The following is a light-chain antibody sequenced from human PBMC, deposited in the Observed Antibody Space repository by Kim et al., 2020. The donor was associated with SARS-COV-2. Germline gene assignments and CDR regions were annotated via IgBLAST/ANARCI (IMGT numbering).Light chain of an antibody. J-gene: IGLJ3*02. V-gene: IGLV1-44*01. CDR2: NSN. CDR1: STNNGSNT. CDR3: AAWDDSLNGRV. Sequence: GQRVTIACSGSSTNNGSNTVNWYQQLPGSSPKLLIYNSNRRPSGVPDRVSGSKSGTSASLAISGLQSEDEAAYYCAAWDDSLNGRVFGGGTKVAVL.